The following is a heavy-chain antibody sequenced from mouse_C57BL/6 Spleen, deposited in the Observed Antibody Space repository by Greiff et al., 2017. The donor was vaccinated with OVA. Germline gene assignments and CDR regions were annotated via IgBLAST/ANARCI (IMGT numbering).Heavy chain of an antibody. CDR1: GYSITSGYY. D-gene: IGHD1-1*01. Sequence: EVQLVESGPGLVKPSQSLSLTCSVTGYSITSGYYWNWIRQFPGNKLEWMGYISYDGSNNYNPSLKNRIPITRDPSKNQFFLKLNSVTTEDTATYYCARDYYGSSPHWYFDVWGTGTTVTVSS. CDR2: ISYDGSN. J-gene: IGHJ1*03. V-gene: IGHV3-6*01. CDR3: ARDYYGSSPHWYFDV.